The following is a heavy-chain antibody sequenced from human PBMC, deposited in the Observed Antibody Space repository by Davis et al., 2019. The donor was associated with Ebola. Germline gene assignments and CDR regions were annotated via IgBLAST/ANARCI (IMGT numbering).Heavy chain of an antibody. J-gene: IGHJ4*02. CDR2: IIPIFGTA. CDR1: GGTFSSYA. Sequence: SVKVSCKASGGTFSSYAISWVRQAPGQGLEWMGGIIPIFGTANYAQKFQGRVTITADESTSTAYMELSSLRSEDTAVYYCAVPPTYTAMGGDWGQGTLVTVSS. D-gene: IGHD5-18*01. CDR3: AVPPTYTAMGGD. V-gene: IGHV1-69*13.